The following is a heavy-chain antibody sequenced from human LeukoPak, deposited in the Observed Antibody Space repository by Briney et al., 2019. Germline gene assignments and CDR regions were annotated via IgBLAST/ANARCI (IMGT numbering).Heavy chain of an antibody. D-gene: IGHD6-19*01. CDR2: IYTSGST. Sequence: SQTLSLTCTVSGGSISSGSYYWSWIRQPAGKGLEWIGRIYTSGSTNYNPSLKSRVTISVDTSKNQFSLKLSSATAADTAVYYCARAGIAVAFFDYWGQGTLVTVSS. V-gene: IGHV4-61*02. J-gene: IGHJ4*02. CDR3: ARAGIAVAFFDY. CDR1: GGSISSGSYY.